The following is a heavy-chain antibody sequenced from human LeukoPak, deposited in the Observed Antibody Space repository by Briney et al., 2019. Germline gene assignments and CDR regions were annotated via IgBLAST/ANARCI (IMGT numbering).Heavy chain of an antibody. CDR3: ARAQDTAMVINWFDP. J-gene: IGHJ5*02. V-gene: IGHV4-59*01. D-gene: IGHD5-18*01. Sequence: PSETLSLTCTVSGGSISSYYWSWIRQPPGKGLEWIGYIYYSGSTNYNPSLKSRVTISVDTSKNQFSLKLSSVTAADTAVYYCARAQDTAMVINWFDPWGQGTLVTVSS. CDR2: IYYSGST. CDR1: GGSISSYY.